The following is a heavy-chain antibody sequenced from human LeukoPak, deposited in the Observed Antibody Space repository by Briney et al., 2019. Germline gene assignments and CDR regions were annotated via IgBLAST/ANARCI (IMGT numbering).Heavy chain of an antibody. CDR1: GFTFSSYW. J-gene: IGHJ4*02. CDR2: ISASGGST. Sequence: PGGSLRLSCAASGFTFSSYWMHWVRQAPGKGLEWVSAISASGGSTYYADSVKGRFTISRDNSKNTLYLQMNSLRAEDTAVYYCAKNAGTRGHYYDSSGYYFDYWGLGTLVTVSS. CDR3: AKNAGTRGHYYDSSGYYFDY. D-gene: IGHD3-22*01. V-gene: IGHV3-23*01.